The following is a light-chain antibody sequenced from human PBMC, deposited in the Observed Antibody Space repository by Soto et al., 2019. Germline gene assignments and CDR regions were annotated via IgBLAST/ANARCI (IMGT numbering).Light chain of an antibody. Sequence: DIQMTQSPPTLSASVGDRVTITCRASQNIDNWLAWYQQKPGEGPKILVYEASTLQSGVPSRFSGSGSGTKFTLTITNLQPDDFATYYRQQYDSFPLAFGGGTKVEIK. V-gene: IGKV1-5*03. CDR2: EAS. J-gene: IGKJ4*01. CDR1: QNIDNW. CDR3: QQYDSFPLA.